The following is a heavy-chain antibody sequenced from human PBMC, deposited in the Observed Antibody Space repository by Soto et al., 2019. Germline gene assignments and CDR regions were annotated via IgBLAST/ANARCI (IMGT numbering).Heavy chain of an antibody. D-gene: IGHD3-10*01. CDR2: VYHRGST. CDR3: AGHGPGTGVGSMDV. CDR1: GGSISNNNYY. Sequence: SETLSLTCTVSGGSISNNNYYWGWVRQPPGKGLEWIGNVYHRGSTYYNPSLRSRVTLSVDTSNNQFSLRLSSVTAADTAVFYCAGHGPGTGVGSMDVWGQGTTVTVSS. J-gene: IGHJ6*02. V-gene: IGHV4-39*01.